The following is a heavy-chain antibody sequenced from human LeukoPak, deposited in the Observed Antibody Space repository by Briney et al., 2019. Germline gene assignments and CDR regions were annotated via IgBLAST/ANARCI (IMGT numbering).Heavy chain of an antibody. CDR1: GGSFSGYY. V-gene: IGHV4-34*01. Sequence: SETLSLTRVINGGSFSGYYWSWIRQPPGKGLEWIGEINHSGSTNYNPSLKRRVAISVDTSKNQFSLTLSSVTAADTAVYYCARFGRSYDFWSGWHIGYYFDYWGQGTLVTVS. CDR3: ARFGRSYDFWSGWHIGYYFDY. D-gene: IGHD3-3*01. CDR2: INHSGST. J-gene: IGHJ4*02.